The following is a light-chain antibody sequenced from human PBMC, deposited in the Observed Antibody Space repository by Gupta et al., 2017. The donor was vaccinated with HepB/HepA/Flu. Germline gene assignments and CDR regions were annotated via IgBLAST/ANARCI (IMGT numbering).Light chain of an antibody. CDR1: SSNIGSNT. V-gene: IGLV1-44*01. Sequence: QSVPTQPPSASGTPGERVTISCSGSSSNIGSNTVNWYQQLPGTAPKLLIYSNNQRPSGVPDRFSGSKSGTSASLAISGLQSEVEADYYCAAWDDSLNGPVFGGGTKLTVL. J-gene: IGLJ2*01. CDR3: AAWDDSLNGPV. CDR2: SNN.